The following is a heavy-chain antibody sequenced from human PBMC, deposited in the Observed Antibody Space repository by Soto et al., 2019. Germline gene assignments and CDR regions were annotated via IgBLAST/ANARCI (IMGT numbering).Heavy chain of an antibody. CDR3: ARAPTRADTLWYFVL. J-gene: IGHJ2*01. CDR2: IYHSGST. CDR1: GGSISSGGYS. D-gene: IGHD3-9*01. V-gene: IGHV4-30-2*01. Sequence: QLQLQESGSGLVKPSQTLSLTCAVSGGSISSGGYSWSWIRQPPGKGLEWIGYIYHSGSTYYNPSHMCRGTIPGDRSNYQFSRKRSCVTAANRAGNYCARAPTRADTLWYFVLWGRGTQVTVSS.